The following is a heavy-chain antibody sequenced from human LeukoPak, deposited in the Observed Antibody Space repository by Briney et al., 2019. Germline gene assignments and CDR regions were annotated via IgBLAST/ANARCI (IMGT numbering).Heavy chain of an antibody. V-gene: IGHV1-46*03. CDR1: GYTFTSYY. Sequence: ASVKVSCKASGYTFTSYYMHWVRQAPGQGLEWMGIINSSGGSTSYAQKFQGRVTMTRDTSTSTVYMELSSLRSEDTAVYYCARAKGIAVAGTHSDYWGQGTLVTVSS. D-gene: IGHD6-19*01. CDR2: INSSGGST. J-gene: IGHJ4*02. CDR3: ARAKGIAVAGTHSDY.